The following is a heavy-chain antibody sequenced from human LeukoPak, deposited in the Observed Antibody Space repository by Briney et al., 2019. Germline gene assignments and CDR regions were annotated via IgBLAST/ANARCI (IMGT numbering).Heavy chain of an antibody. J-gene: IGHJ4*02. CDR3: AKRSGYTTGWFFDF. V-gene: IGHV3-11*01. CDR1: GFTFSDYY. Sequence: PGGSLRLSCAASGFTFSDYYMSWIRQAPGKGLEWVSYISSSGSTIYYADSVKGRFTISRDNAKNSLYLQMNSLRAEDTAVFYCAKRSGYTTGWFFDFWGQGTLVTVSS. D-gene: IGHD6-19*01. CDR2: ISSSGSTI.